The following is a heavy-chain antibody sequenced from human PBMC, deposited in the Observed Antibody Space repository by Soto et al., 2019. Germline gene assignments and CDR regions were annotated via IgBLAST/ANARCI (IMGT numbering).Heavy chain of an antibody. J-gene: IGHJ4*02. CDR2: ISGSGGST. D-gene: IGHD3-10*01. CDR1: GFTFSSYA. Sequence: EVQLLESGGGLVQPGGSLRLSCAASGFTFSSYAMSWVRQAPGKGLEWVSAISGSGGSTYYADSVKGRFTISRDNSKDPLYLQMNSLRAEDTAVYYCAGYYGSGSYSFDYWGQGTLVTVSS. CDR3: AGYYGSGSYSFDY. V-gene: IGHV3-23*01.